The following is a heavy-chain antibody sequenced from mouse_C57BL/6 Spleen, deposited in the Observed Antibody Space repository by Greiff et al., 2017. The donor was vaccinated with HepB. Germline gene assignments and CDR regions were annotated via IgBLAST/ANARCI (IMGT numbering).Heavy chain of an antibody. V-gene: IGHV1-52*01. Sequence: QVHVKQPGAELVRPGSSVKLSCKASGYTFTSYWMHWVKQRPIQGLEWIGNIDPSDSETHYNQKFKDKATLTVDKSSSTAYMQLSSLTSEDSAVYYCARSRLRDSWFAYWGQGTLVTVSA. D-gene: IGHD3-2*02. CDR1: GYTFTSYW. CDR3: ARSRLRDSWFAY. CDR2: IDPSDSET. J-gene: IGHJ3*01.